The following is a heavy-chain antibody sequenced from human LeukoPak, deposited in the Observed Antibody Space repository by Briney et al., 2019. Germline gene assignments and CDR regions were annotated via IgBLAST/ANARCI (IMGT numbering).Heavy chain of an antibody. Sequence: GEPLKISCKGSGLPFMNSWIAWVRQLPGKGLEWMGIIYPGDSDTRFIPSFQGQVTISAYKSITTAYLQWSSLKASDTAMYYCARRSSGWCVDYWGQGTLVTVSS. CDR3: ARRSSGWCVDY. CDR2: IYPGDSDT. V-gene: IGHV5-51*01. CDR1: GLPFMNSW. J-gene: IGHJ4*02. D-gene: IGHD6-19*01.